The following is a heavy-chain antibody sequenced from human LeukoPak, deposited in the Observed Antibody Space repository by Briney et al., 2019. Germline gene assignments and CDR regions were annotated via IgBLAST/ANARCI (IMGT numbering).Heavy chain of an antibody. CDR2: IWYDGSNK. J-gene: IGHJ6*02. Sequence: GGSLRLSCAASGFTFSSYGMHWVRQAPGKGLEWVAVIWYDGSNKYYADSVKGRFTISRDNSKNTLYLQMNSLRAEDTAVYYCARDAHSGYYSYYYYGMDVWGQGTTVTVSS. CDR1: GFTFSSYG. CDR3: ARDAHSGYYSYYYYGMDV. D-gene: IGHD3-22*01. V-gene: IGHV3-33*08.